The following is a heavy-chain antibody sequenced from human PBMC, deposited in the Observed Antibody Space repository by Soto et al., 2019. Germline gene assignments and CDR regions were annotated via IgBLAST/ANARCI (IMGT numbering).Heavy chain of an antibody. D-gene: IGHD3-9*01. CDR3: AHKLRYLDPMDV. J-gene: IGHJ6*02. Sequence: SGPTLVNPTQTLTLTCTFSGFSLSTGGVAVGWIRQPPGKALEWLALIYWNDDKLYSPSLKTRLTVTKDTSKNQVVLTMTNVGAVDTATYYCAHKLRYLDPMDVWCQGNTVTVS. CDR1: GFSLSTGGVA. V-gene: IGHV2-5*01. CDR2: IYWNDDK.